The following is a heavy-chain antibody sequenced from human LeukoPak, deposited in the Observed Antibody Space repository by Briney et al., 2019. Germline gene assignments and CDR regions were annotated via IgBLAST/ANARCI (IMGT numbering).Heavy chain of an antibody. V-gene: IGHV1-69*13. J-gene: IGHJ4*02. D-gene: IGHD3-10*01. CDR2: IIPIFGTA. CDR3: ARVPGSGTYYRYYFDY. CDR1: GGTFTSYA. Sequence: ASVNVSCKASGGTFTSYAISWVRQAPGQGLEWMGGIIPIFGTANYAQKFQGRVTITADESTNTAYMEVNSLRSEDTAVYYCARVPGSGTYYRYYFDYWGQGTLVTVSS.